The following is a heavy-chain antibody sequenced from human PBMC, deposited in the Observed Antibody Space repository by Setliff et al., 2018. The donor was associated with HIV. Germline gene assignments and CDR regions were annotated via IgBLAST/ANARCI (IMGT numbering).Heavy chain of an antibody. CDR1: GYIFTSYG. D-gene: IGHD3-22*01. V-gene: IGHV1-18*01. J-gene: IGHJ1*01. CDR2: ISADNGNT. CDR3: ARDPSSGIYYDSSGQYFQN. Sequence: GASVKVSCKASGYIFTSYGISWVRQAPGQGLEWMGWISADNGNTNYAQKFQGRVSMTIDTSTSTAYMGLRSLRPDDTAVYFCARDPSSGIYYDSSGQYFQNWGQGTLVTVSS.